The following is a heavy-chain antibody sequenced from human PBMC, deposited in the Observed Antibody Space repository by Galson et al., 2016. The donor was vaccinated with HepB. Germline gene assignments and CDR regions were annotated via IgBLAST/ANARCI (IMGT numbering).Heavy chain of an antibody. J-gene: IGHJ4*02. CDR2: ISPYNGNA. CDR3: ARGGGRGYSYRGDY. D-gene: IGHD5-18*01. CDR1: GYTFTDYG. V-gene: IGHV1-18*04. Sequence: SVKVSCKASGYTFTDYGINWVRQAPGQGLEWMGWISPYNGNANYVEKLQGRVTMTTDTSTSTVYMELRSLRSDDTAVYYCARGGGRGYSYRGDYWGQGTLVTV.